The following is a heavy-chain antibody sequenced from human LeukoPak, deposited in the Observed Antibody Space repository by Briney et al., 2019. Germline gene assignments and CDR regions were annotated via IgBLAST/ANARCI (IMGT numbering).Heavy chain of an antibody. CDR1: GFTFSTSD. D-gene: IGHD4-23*01. V-gene: IGHV3-33*06. CDR2: IWYDGSNK. Sequence: GGSLRLSCAASGFTFSTSDMHWVRQAPGKGLEWVAVIWYDGSNKYYADSVKGRFTISRDNSKNTLYLQMNSLRADDTAVYFCAKDALRWSYYYDYCGQGTLVTVSS. CDR3: AKDALRWSYYYDY. J-gene: IGHJ4*02.